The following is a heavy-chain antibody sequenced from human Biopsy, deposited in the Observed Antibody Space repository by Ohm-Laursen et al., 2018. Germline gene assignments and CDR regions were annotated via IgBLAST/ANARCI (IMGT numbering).Heavy chain of an antibody. CDR1: GYTFTSYY. J-gene: IGHJ4*02. D-gene: IGHD6-19*01. V-gene: IGHV1-46*01. CDR3: ARNTGWYGDLYYFDY. Sequence: GASVKVSCTASGYTFTSYYMHWVRQAPGQGLGWMGMINPSGSTTSYPQIFQGRVTMTRDTSKSTVYMELSSLRSADTAVYFCARNTGWYGDLYYFDYWGQGTLVTVSS. CDR2: INPSGSTT.